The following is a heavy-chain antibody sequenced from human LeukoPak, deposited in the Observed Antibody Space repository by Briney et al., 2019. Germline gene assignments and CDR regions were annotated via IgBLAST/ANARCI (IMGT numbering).Heavy chain of an antibody. J-gene: IGHJ4*02. Sequence: GGSLRLSCTVSGFTVSSNSMSWVRQAPGKGLEWVSGISWNSGSIGYADSVKGRFTISRDNAKNSLYLQMNSLRAEDTALYYCAKGGPGIAVAGTDYWGQGTLVTVSS. CDR3: AKGGPGIAVAGTDY. CDR2: ISWNSGSI. CDR1: GFTVSSNS. V-gene: IGHV3-9*01. D-gene: IGHD6-19*01.